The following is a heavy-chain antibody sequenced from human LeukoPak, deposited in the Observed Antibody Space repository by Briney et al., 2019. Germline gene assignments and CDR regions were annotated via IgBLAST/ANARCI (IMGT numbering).Heavy chain of an antibody. CDR3: ARASYDFWSGYYGLDY. Sequence: GGSLRLSCAASGFIFSSYWMSWVRQAPGKGLEWVANIKQDGSEKYYVDSVKGRFTISRDNAKNSLYLQMNSLRAGDTAVYYCARASYDFWSGYYGLDYWGQGTLVTVSS. D-gene: IGHD3-3*01. CDR1: GFIFSSYW. V-gene: IGHV3-7*01. CDR2: IKQDGSEK. J-gene: IGHJ4*02.